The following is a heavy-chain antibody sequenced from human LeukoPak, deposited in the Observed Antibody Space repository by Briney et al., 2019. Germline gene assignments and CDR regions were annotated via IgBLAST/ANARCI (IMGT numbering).Heavy chain of an antibody. Sequence: PSKTLSLTCAVSGGSISSGGYSWSWIRQPPGKGLEWIGYIYHSGSTYYNPSLKSRVTISVDRSKNQFSLKLSSVTAADTAVYYCASRRFLEWLAFDYWGQGTLVTVSS. CDR3: ASRRFLEWLAFDY. J-gene: IGHJ4*02. CDR2: IYHSGST. D-gene: IGHD3-3*01. V-gene: IGHV4-30-2*01. CDR1: GGSISSGGYS.